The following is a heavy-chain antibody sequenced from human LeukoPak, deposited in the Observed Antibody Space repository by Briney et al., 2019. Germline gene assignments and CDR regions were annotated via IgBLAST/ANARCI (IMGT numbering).Heavy chain of an antibody. CDR2: IYTSGST. Sequence: PSEALSLTCTVSGGSISSYYWSWIRQPAGKGLEWIGRIYTSGSTNYNPSLKSRVTMSLDTSKIQFSLKLSSVTAADTAVYYCARDKYSSSWYGFDIWGQGTMVTVSS. CDR3: ARDKYSSSWYGFDI. D-gene: IGHD6-13*01. V-gene: IGHV4-4*07. J-gene: IGHJ3*02. CDR1: GGSISSYY.